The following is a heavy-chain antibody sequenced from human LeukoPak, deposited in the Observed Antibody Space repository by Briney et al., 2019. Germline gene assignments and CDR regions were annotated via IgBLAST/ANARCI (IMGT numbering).Heavy chain of an antibody. CDR2: ISYDGSNK. Sequence: GRSLRLSCAASGLTFSSYAMHWVRQAPGKGLEWVAVISYDGSNKYYADSVKGRFTISRDNSKNTLYLQMNSLRAEDTAVYYCAVVAATADFDYWGQGTLVTVSS. J-gene: IGHJ4*02. V-gene: IGHV3-30*04. CDR3: AVVAATADFDY. CDR1: GLTFSSYA. D-gene: IGHD2-15*01.